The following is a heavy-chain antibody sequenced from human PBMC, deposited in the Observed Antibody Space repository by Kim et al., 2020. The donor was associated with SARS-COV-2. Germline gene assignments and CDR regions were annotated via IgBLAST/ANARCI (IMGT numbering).Heavy chain of an antibody. D-gene: IGHD3-3*01. Sequence: GGSLRLSCAASGFTFSSYAMHWVRQAPGKGLEWVAVISYDGSNKYYADSVKGRFTISRDNSKNTLYLQMNSLRAEDTAVYYCARDYRITIFGVVISCGMDVWGQGTTVTVSS. V-gene: IGHV3-30-3*01. J-gene: IGHJ6*02. CDR2: ISYDGSNK. CDR3: ARDYRITIFGVVISCGMDV. CDR1: GFTFSSYA.